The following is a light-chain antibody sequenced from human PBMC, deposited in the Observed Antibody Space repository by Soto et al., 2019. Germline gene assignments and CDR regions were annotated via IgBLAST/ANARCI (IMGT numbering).Light chain of an antibody. Sequence: EIVMTQSPPTLSVSPGGRATLSFRASQSVSSNLAWYRQRPGQPPRLLIYGASTRATGIPARFSGSGSGTEFTLTISSLQSEDSAVYYCQQYHHWPPLTFGGGTKVEIK. CDR2: GAS. V-gene: IGKV3D-15*01. J-gene: IGKJ4*01. CDR3: QQYHHWPPLT. CDR1: QSVSSN.